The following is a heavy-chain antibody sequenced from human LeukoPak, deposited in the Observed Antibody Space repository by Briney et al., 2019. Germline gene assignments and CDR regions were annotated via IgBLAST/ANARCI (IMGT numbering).Heavy chain of an antibody. J-gene: IGHJ4*02. D-gene: IGHD6-19*01. CDR2: INHSGST. CDR1: GGSISSSSYY. Sequence: SETLSLTCTVSGGSISSSSYYWSWIRQPPGKGLEWIGEINHSGSTNYNPSLKSRVTISVDTSKNQFSLKLSSVTAADTAVYYCARRGGYSSGYYFDYWGQGALVTVSS. V-gene: IGHV4-39*07. CDR3: ARRGGYSSGYYFDY.